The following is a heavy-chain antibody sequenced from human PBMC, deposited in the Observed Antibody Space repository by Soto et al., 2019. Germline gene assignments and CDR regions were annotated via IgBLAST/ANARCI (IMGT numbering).Heavy chain of an antibody. Sequence: EVQLLESGGGLVQPGGSLRLSCAASGFTFSNYAMSWVRQAPGKGLEWVSAMSGPGDTTYYADSVKGRFTISRDNSKNTLFLQMTSLRAEDTAVYYCAKVPVLLWFGDLCDYWGQGTLVTVSS. CDR1: GFTFSNYA. J-gene: IGHJ4*02. D-gene: IGHD3-10*01. CDR3: AKVPVLLWFGDLCDY. V-gene: IGHV3-23*01. CDR2: MSGPGDTT.